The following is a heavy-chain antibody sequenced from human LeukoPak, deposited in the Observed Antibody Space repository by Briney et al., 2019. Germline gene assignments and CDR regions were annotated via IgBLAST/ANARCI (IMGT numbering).Heavy chain of an antibody. Sequence: GEALKISCKISGDRVTNNWIGWVRQVPGKSLEWMGLIYPGNSDTRYSPLFQGQVTLSVDRSISTAYLHWSGLKASDTAIYYCARFALTSSLDYWGQGTLVTVSS. J-gene: IGHJ4*02. CDR1: GDRVTNNW. D-gene: IGHD6-13*01. CDR2: IYPGNSDT. V-gene: IGHV5-51*01. CDR3: ARFALTSSLDY.